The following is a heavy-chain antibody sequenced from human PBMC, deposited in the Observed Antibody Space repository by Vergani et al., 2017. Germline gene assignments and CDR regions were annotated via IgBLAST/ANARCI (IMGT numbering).Heavy chain of an antibody. V-gene: IGHV1-24*01. CDR1: GYSPTELI. J-gene: IGHJ4*02. Sequence: QVQLVQSGSEVRKPGASVKVSCQGSGYSPTELIIPWVRQAPGKGLEWMGGFDPEHGEVTFAHHIQGRVTMTEDRSTDTAYMELSSLRPEDTALYYCAIVTGYYDSSGYYLDYWGQGTLVTVSS. CDR3: AIVTGYYDSSGYYLDY. CDR2: FDPEHGEV. D-gene: IGHD3-22*01.